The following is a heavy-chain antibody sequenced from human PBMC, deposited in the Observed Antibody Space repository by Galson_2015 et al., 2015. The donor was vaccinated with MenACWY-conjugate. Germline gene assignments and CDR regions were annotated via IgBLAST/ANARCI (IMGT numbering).Heavy chain of an antibody. D-gene: IGHD6-6*01. CDR1: GYTFTSYG. Sequence: SVKVSCKASGYTFTSYGISWVRQAPGQGLEWMGWISAYNGNTNYAQKLQGRVTMTTDTSTSTAYMELRSLRSDDTAVYYCARSSSLAARSSPDYWGQGTLVTVSS. CDR2: ISAYNGNT. V-gene: IGHV1-18*01. J-gene: IGHJ4*02. CDR3: ARSSSLAARSSPDY.